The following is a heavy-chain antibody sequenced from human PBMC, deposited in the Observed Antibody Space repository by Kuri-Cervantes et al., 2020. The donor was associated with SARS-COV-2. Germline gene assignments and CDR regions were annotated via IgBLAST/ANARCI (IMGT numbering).Heavy chain of an antibody. CDR2: IYYSGST. J-gene: IGHJ5*02. V-gene: IGHV4-31*02. Sequence: SCTISCGPICSGGYYWSWIRQHPGKGLEWIGYIYYSGSTYYNPSLKSPVTISVDTSKNQFSLKLSSVTAADTAVYYCARAKMGCLEWDSWFDPWGQGTLVTVSS. CDR1: CGPICSGGYY. CDR3: ARAKMGCLEWDSWFDP. D-gene: IGHD3-3*01.